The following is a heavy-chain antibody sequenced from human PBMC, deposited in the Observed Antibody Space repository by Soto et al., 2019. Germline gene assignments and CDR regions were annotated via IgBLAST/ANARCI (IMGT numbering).Heavy chain of an antibody. CDR2: ISYDGSNK. D-gene: IGHD5-18*01. CDR1: GFTFSSYG. CDR3: AKEINNSYGPGTKLAKQQHYYYYYGMDV. V-gene: IGHV3-30*18. Sequence: PGGSLRLSCAASGFTFSSYGMHWVRQAPGKGLEWVAVISYDGSNKYYADSVKGRFTISRDNSKNTLYLQMNSLRAEDTAVYYCAKEINNSYGPGTKLAKQQHYYYYYGMDVWGQGTTVTVSS. J-gene: IGHJ6*02.